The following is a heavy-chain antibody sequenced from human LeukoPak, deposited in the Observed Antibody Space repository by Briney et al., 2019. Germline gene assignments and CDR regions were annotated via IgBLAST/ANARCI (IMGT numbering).Heavy chain of an antibody. V-gene: IGHV3-7*01. CDR2: IKEDGSEK. D-gene: IGHD6-13*01. J-gene: IGHJ4*02. Sequence: PGGSLRLSCAVSGFIFSSYWMTWVRQAPGKGLEWVANIKEDGSEKYYVESEKGRFSISRDNAKNSLYLQMNSLRAEVTAVYYCGRAMGAAGHELPVDYWGQGILVTVSS. CDR1: GFIFSSYW. CDR3: GRAMGAAGHELPVDY.